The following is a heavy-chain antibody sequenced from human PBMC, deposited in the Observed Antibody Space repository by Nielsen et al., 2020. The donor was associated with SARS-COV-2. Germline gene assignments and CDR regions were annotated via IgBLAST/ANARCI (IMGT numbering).Heavy chain of an antibody. V-gene: IGHV3-23*01. Sequence: GGSLRLSCAASEFTFNNYAMSWVRQAPGKGLEWVSTISGGGESTRYADSVKGRFTISRDNAINTLYLQMNSLRAEDTAVYYCAKGDGDSWSPFLYLDNWGQGTLVTASS. CDR3: AKGDGDSWSPFLYLDN. D-gene: IGHD6-13*01. CDR2: ISGGGEST. J-gene: IGHJ4*02. CDR1: EFTFNNYA.